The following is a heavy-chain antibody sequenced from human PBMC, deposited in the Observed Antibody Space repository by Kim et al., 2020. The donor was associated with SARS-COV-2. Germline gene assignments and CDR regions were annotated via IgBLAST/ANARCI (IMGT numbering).Heavy chain of an antibody. D-gene: IGHD3-3*01. CDR2: ISYDGSNK. J-gene: IGHJ4*02. Sequence: GGSLRLSCAASGFTFSSYGMHWVRQAPGKGLEWVAVISYDGSNKYYADSVKGRFTISRDNSKNTLYLQMNSLRAEDTAVYYCAKDRVHITTTRGLDYWGQGTLVTVSS. CDR3: AKDRVHITTTRGLDY. CDR1: GFTFSSYG. V-gene: IGHV3-30*18.